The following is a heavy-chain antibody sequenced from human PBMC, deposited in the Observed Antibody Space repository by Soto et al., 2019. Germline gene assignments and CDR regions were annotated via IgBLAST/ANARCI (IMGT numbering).Heavy chain of an antibody. Sequence: QVQLVESGGGVVQPGRSLRLSCAASGFTFSSYAMHWVRQAPGKGLEWVAVISYDGSNKYYADSVKGRFTISRDNSKNTLYLQMNSLRAEDKAVYYCARDYSSGYFAYWGQGTLVTVSS. V-gene: IGHV3-30-3*01. CDR1: GFTFSSYA. CDR3: ARDYSSGYFAY. D-gene: IGHD3-22*01. J-gene: IGHJ4*02. CDR2: ISYDGSNK.